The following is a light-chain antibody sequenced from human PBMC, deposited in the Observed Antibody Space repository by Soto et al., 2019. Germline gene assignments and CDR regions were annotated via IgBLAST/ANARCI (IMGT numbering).Light chain of an antibody. CDR2: GAS. V-gene: IGKV3D-15*01. Sequence: EIVMTQSPATLSVSPGERATVSCRASQSVGSNLAWYQQKPGQAPRLLIYGASTRASGIPARFTGSGSGTEFTLTISSLQSEDFALYYCQQYNNWPPYTFGRGTNLDIK. J-gene: IGKJ2*01. CDR1: QSVGSN. CDR3: QQYNNWPPYT.